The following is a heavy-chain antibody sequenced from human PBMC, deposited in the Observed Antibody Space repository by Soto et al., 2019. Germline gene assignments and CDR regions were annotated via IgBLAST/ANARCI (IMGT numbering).Heavy chain of an antibody. J-gene: IGHJ4*02. D-gene: IGHD2-21*02. CDR2: IYTSGST. CDR3: ARIKILAYCGGDCNGYFDY. V-gene: IGHV4-4*07. CDR1: GGSISSYY. Sequence: SETLSLTCTVSGGSISSYYWSWIRQPAGKGLEWIGRIYTSGSTNYNPSLKSRVTMSVDTSKNQFSLKLSSVTAADTAVYYCARIKILAYCGGDCNGYFDYWGQGTLVTVSS.